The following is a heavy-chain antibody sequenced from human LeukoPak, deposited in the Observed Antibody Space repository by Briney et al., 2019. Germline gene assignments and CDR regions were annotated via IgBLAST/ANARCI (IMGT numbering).Heavy chain of an antibody. J-gene: IGHJ6*03. CDR3: AKYGGLHLYYFYNYMDI. V-gene: IGHV3-30*02. CDR2: IRYDGSYE. D-gene: IGHD5-24*01. CDR1: GFTFNSYG. Sequence: GGSLRLSCAASGFTFNSYGMHWVRQAPGEGLEWVAFIRYDGSYEYYGDSVKGRFTISRDNSKTTLYLQMNSLRSEDTAVYYCAKYGGLHLYYFYNYMDIWGKGTTVTVSS.